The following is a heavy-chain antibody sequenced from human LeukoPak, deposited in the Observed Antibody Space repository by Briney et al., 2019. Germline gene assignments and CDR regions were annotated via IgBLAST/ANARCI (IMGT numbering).Heavy chain of an antibody. CDR1: GYTFTNYA. V-gene: IGHV1-18*01. Sequence: GASVKVSCKASGYTFTNYAMHWVRQAPGQGLEWMGWISTYKSHTNYAQKFQGRVTMITDTPTNTAYMELRSLRSDDTAVYYCAREDNDDYYYYGMDVWGQGTAVTVSS. CDR3: AREDNDDYYYYGMDV. D-gene: IGHD1-1*01. J-gene: IGHJ6*02. CDR2: ISTYKSHT.